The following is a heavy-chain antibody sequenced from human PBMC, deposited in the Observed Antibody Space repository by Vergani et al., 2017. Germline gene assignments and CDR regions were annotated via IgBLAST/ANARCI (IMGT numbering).Heavy chain of an antibody. CDR1: GFTVSSNY. CDR3: AMPDPYCSGGSCYFRSAGDYYFDY. Sequence: EVQLVESGGGLIQPGGSLRLSCAASGFTVSSNYMSWVRQAPGKGLEWVSVIYSGGSTYYADSVKGRFTISRDNAKNSLYLQMNSLRAEDTAVYCCAMPDPYCSGGSCYFRSAGDYYFDYWGQGTLVTVSS. CDR2: IYSGGST. D-gene: IGHD2-15*01. J-gene: IGHJ4*02. V-gene: IGHV3-53*01.